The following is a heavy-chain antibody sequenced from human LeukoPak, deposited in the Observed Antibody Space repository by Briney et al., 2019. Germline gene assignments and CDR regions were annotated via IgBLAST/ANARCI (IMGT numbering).Heavy chain of an antibody. CDR1: GESFSGYY. V-gene: IGHV4-34*01. J-gene: IGHJ5*02. Sequence: SETLSLTCAVYGESFSGYYLSWIRQPPGKGLEWIGEINHSGSTNNNPTLKSRVTISVDTSKNQFSLKLSSVTAADTAVYYCARRSDYDMLTGYSNSRFDPWAREPWSPSPQ. CDR2: INHSGST. CDR3: ARRSDYDMLTGYSNSRFDP. D-gene: IGHD3-9*01.